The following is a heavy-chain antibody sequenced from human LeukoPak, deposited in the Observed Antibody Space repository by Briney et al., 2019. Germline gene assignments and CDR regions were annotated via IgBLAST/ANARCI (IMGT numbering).Heavy chain of an antibody. V-gene: IGHV4-59*12. Sequence: SETLSLTCTVSGGSISSYYWSWIRQPPGKGLEWIGFVYYSRTTNYNPSLKSRVTISVDTSKNQFSLKLSSVTAADTAVYYCASSFSQLLWFGEPPHYYMDVWGKGTTVTVSS. CDR3: ASSFSQLLWFGEPPHYYMDV. D-gene: IGHD3-10*01. CDR1: GGSISSYY. J-gene: IGHJ6*03. CDR2: VYYSRTT.